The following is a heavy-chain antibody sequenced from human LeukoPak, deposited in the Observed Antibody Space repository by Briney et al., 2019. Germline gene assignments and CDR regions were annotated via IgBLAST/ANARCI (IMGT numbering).Heavy chain of an antibody. CDR2: NNWNGATT. Sequence: GGSLRPSCAASGFTFDDHGMTWVRQVPGKGLEWVSNNWNGATTNYADSVKGRFTISRDNAKNSLYLQMNSLRAEDTAFYYCARLKINHGWKGGMDYWGQGTLVTVSS. CDR3: ARLKINHGWKGGMDY. J-gene: IGHJ4*02. CDR1: GFTFDDHG. D-gene: IGHD1-1*01. V-gene: IGHV3-20*04.